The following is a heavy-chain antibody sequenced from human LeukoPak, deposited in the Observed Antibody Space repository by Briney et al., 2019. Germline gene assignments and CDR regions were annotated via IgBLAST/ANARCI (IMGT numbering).Heavy chain of an antibody. D-gene: IGHD4-23*01. V-gene: IGHV3-30*04. J-gene: IGHJ1*01. CDR2: IRYDGSNK. CDR1: GFTFSSYA. Sequence: GRSLRLSCAASGFTFSSYAMHWVRQAPGKGLEWVAFIRYDGSNKYYADSVKGRFTISRDNSKDTLYLQMNSLRAEDTAVYYCVTDDYGGNSGFQHWGQGTLVTVSS. CDR3: VTDDYGGNSGFQH.